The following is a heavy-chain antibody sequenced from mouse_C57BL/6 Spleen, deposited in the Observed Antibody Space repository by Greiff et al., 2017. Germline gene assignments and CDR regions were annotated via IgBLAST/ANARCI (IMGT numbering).Heavy chain of an antibody. CDR3: TTPYYGSTHWYFDV. CDR1: GFNIKDDY. J-gene: IGHJ1*03. CDR2: IDPENGDT. Sequence: DVKLQESGAELVRPGASVKLSCTASGFNIKDDYMHWVKQRPEQGLEWIGWIDPENGDTEYASKFQGKATITADTSSNTAYLQLSSLTSEDTAVYYCTTPYYGSTHWYFDVWGTGTTVTVSS. D-gene: IGHD1-1*01. V-gene: IGHV14-4*01.